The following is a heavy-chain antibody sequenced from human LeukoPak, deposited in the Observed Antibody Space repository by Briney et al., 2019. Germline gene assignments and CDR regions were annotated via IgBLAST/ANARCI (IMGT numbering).Heavy chain of an antibody. Sequence: GGSLRLSSAASRFILSSYSMNWVRQAPGKGLEWVSYISESSSYIYYADSVKGRFTISRDNAKNSLYLQMNSLRAEDTAIYYCARDRAEKARIEGMDVWGQGTTVIVSS. D-gene: IGHD5-12*01. J-gene: IGHJ6*02. CDR2: ISESSSYI. CDR3: ARDRAEKARIEGMDV. V-gene: IGHV3-21*04. CDR1: RFILSSYS.